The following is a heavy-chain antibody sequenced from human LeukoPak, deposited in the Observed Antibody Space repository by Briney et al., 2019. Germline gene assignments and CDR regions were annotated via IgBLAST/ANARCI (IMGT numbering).Heavy chain of an antibody. CDR2: ISYDGSNK. V-gene: IGHV3-30*03. J-gene: IGHJ4*02. CDR1: GFTFSSYG. Sequence: GRSLRLSCAASGFTFSSYGMHWVRQAPGKGLEWVAVISYDGSNKYYADSVKGRFTISRDNSKNTLYLQMNSLRAEDTAVYYCARDSPYSSGWYLYGSFDYWGQGTLVTVSS. CDR3: ARDSPYSSGWYLYGSFDY. D-gene: IGHD6-19*01.